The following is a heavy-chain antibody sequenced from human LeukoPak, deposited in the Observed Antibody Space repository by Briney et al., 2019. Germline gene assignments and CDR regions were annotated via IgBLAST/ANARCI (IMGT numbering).Heavy chain of an antibody. D-gene: IGHD2-2*01. Sequence: ASVKVSCKASGYTFTGYYMHWVRQAPGQGLEWMGRINPNTGGTNYAQKFQGRVTMTRDTSITTAYMGLSRLTSDDTAVYFCAREYCSSTSCFKYFDYWGQGTLVTVSS. J-gene: IGHJ4*02. CDR2: INPNTGGT. CDR1: GYTFTGYY. V-gene: IGHV1-2*06. CDR3: AREYCSSTSCFKYFDY.